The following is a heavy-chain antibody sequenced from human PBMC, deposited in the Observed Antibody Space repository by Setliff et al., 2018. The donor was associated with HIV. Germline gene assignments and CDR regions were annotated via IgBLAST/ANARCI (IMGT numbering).Heavy chain of an antibody. D-gene: IGHD3-3*01. V-gene: IGHV4-61*02. J-gene: IGHJ6*03. CDR3: ARGPDSRFLEWLSRPNYYYYMDV. CDR1: GGSISSGDYY. CDR2: IHTSGNT. Sequence: SETLSLTCTVSGGSISSGDYYWTWIRQPAGKGLQWIGRIHTSGNTNYNPSLKSRLTISVDTSKNQFSLKLNSVTAADTAVYYCARGPDSRFLEWLSRPNYYYYMDVWGKGTTVTVSS.